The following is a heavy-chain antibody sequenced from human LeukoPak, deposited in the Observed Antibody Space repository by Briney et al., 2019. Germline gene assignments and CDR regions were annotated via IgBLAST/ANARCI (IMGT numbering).Heavy chain of an antibody. V-gene: IGHV3-21*01. J-gene: IGHJ5*02. CDR1: GFTFSSYA. CDR3: TRVAQSGPTGWFDL. CDR2: ISSTGSYI. D-gene: IGHD1-1*01. Sequence: GGSLRLSCAASGFTFSSYAMSWVRQAPGKGLEWVSSISSTGSYIYYADSVKGRFTISRDNPGNVVYLQMDSLRAEDTAVYYCTRVAQSGPTGWFDLWGQGTLVTVSS.